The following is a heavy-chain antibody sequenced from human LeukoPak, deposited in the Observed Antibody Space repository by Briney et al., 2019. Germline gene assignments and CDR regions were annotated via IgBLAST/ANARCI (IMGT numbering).Heavy chain of an antibody. CDR3: ARHEQQLLYYFDY. Sequence: SETLSLTCTVSGVSISTFSWSWIRQPPGKGLEWIAYISDSGTTNYSPSLKSRVTISVDTSKNQFSLRLSSVTAADTAVYYCARHEQQLLYYFDYWGPGTLVTVSS. CDR1: GVSISTFS. CDR2: ISDSGTT. D-gene: IGHD6-13*01. V-gene: IGHV4-59*08. J-gene: IGHJ4*02.